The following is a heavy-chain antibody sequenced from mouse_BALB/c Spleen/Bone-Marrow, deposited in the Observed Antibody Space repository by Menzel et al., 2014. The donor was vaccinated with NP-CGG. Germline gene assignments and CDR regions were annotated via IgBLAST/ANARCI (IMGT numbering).Heavy chain of an antibody. CDR2: INSNGGST. D-gene: IGHD1-1*01. CDR3: ARDYYGSSDY. CDR1: GFTFSSYG. V-gene: IGHV5-6-3*01. J-gene: IGHJ2*01. Sequence: EVQLVESGGGLVQPGGSLKLSCAASGFTFSSYGMSWVRQTPDKRLESVATINSNGGSTYYPDSVKGRFTISRDNAKNTLYLQMSSLKSEDTAMYYCARDYYGSSDYWGQGTTLTVSS.